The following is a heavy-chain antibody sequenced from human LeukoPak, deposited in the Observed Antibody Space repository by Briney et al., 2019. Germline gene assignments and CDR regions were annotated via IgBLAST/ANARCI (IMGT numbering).Heavy chain of an antibody. CDR2: IYYSGST. V-gene: IGHV4-30-4*01. CDR1: GGSISSGDYY. D-gene: IGHD3-9*01. J-gene: IGHJ3*02. Sequence: PSETLSLTCTVSGGSISSGDYYWSWIRQPPGKGLEWIGYIYYSGSTYYNPSLKSRVTISVDTSKNQFSLKLSSVTAADTAVYYCARERIDWLRAFDIWGQETMVTVSS. CDR3: ARERIDWLRAFDI.